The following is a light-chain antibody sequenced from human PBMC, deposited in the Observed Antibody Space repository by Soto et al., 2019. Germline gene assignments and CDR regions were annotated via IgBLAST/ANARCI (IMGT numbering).Light chain of an antibody. CDR3: CSYAGSSTFVV. J-gene: IGLJ2*01. Sequence: QSALTQPASVSGSPGQSITISCTGTSSDVGSYDLVSWYQQHPGKAPKFMIYEDSKRPSGVSNRFSGSKSGNTASLTISGLQAEDEADYYCCSYAGSSTFVVFGGGTQLTVL. V-gene: IGLV2-23*02. CDR1: SSDVGSYDL. CDR2: EDS.